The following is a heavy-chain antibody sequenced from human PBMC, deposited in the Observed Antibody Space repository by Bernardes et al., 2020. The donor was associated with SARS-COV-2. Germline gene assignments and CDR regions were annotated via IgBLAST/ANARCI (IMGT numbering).Heavy chain of an antibody. CDR2: VNSDGSNT. J-gene: IGHJ6*02. V-gene: IGHV3-74*01. CDR1: GFSSSSYW. D-gene: IGHD1-1*01. Sequence: GGSLRLSCAASGFSSSSYWMHWVRQAPGKGLVWVSRVNSDGSNTIYADSVKGRFTISRDSSKNMVYLQMNSLRAEDTAVYYCARKTGNDYGMDVWGQGTTVTVSS. CDR3: ARKTGNDYGMDV.